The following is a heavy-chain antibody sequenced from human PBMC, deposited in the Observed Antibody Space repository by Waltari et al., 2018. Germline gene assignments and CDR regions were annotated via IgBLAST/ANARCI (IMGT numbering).Heavy chain of an antibody. CDR2: VNHNGDT. Sequence: QVQLQQWGAGLLKPSETLSLTCAVYGGSFTGYYWSFIRQPPGKGLEWIGEVNHNGDTNYNPSLKSRVTISVDSSKNQFSPRVSSVTAADMAVYYCARTPYSRLFDFWGQGTLVTVSS. J-gene: IGHJ4*02. CDR1: GGSFTGYY. V-gene: IGHV4-34*01. CDR3: ARTPYSRLFDF. D-gene: IGHD4-4*01.